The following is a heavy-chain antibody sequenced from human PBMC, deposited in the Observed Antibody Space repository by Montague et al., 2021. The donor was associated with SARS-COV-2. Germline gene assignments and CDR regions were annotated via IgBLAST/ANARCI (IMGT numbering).Heavy chain of an antibody. CDR2: ISGYRGNT. V-gene: IGHV1-18*01. CDR1: GYNFSNYG. D-gene: IGHD3-9*01. J-gene: IGHJ3*02. CDR3: AREGRVYDVLTGYSEFRDAFDI. Sequence: SVKVSCKASGYNFSNYGLSWVRQAPGQGLEWMGWISGYRGNTNYAQNLQGGLTMTTDTSTSTAYMELRSLTSDDTAVYYCAREGRVYDVLTGYSEFRDAFDIWGQGTMITVSS.